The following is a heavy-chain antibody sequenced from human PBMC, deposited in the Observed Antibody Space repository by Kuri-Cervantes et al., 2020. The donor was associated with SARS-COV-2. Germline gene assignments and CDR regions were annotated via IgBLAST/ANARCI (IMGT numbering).Heavy chain of an antibody. Sequence: GESLKISCAASAFTFNNYGMSWVRQAPGKGLEWVAIISYSGENTYYADSVKGRFTIPRDNSKNTVYLQMNSLRAEDTAIYHCAKGSRRSVASLIFDYWGQGTLVTVSS. V-gene: IGHV3-23*01. CDR2: ISYSGENT. CDR3: AKGSRRSVASLIFDY. D-gene: IGHD5-12*01. J-gene: IGHJ4*02. CDR1: AFTFNNYG.